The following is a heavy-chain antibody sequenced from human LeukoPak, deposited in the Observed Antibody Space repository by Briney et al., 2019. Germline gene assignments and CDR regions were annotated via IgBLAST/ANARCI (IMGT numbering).Heavy chain of an antibody. CDR2: ISNSDSST. CDR1: AFTFSNYA. D-gene: IGHD3-3*01. V-gene: IGHV3-23*01. Sequence: PGGSLRLSCAASAFTFSNYAMSWVRQAPGKGLEWVSTISNSDSSTYYADSVKGRFTISRDNSENTLYLQMNSLRAEDTAVYYCALGAYYDFWSGENWGQGTLVTVSS. CDR3: ALGAYYDFWSGEN. J-gene: IGHJ4*02.